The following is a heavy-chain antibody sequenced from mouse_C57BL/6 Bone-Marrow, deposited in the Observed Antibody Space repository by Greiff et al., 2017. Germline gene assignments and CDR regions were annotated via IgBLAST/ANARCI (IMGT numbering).Heavy chain of an antibody. CDR1: GYAFSGYW. V-gene: IGHV1-80*01. Sequence: VQLLESGAELVKPGASVKISCKASGYAFSGYWMNWVKQRPGKGLEWIGQIYPGAGDTNYNGTVKGKATLTADKSNSTPYLQLSSLTSEDSAVYFCERRSSLFDYWGQGTTLTVSS. D-gene: IGHD1-1*01. CDR2: IYPGAGDT. J-gene: IGHJ2*01. CDR3: ERRSSLFDY.